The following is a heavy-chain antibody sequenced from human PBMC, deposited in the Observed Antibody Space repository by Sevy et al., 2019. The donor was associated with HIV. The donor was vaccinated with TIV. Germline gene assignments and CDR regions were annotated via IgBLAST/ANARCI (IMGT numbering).Heavy chain of an antibody. Sequence: QQLGSLRVSCAVSGFSFSHYAFHWVRQAPGKGLEWVSLISYDGTYKYYADSVKGRFTISRDNSKNTLYLQMNSLRGNDTAVYYCARVAVSYCTNDCYHRFDYWGPGALVTVSS. D-gene: IGHD2-8*01. CDR1: GFSFSHYA. V-gene: IGHV3-30-3*01. CDR2: ISYDGTYK. CDR3: ARVAVSYCTNDCYHRFDY. J-gene: IGHJ4*02.